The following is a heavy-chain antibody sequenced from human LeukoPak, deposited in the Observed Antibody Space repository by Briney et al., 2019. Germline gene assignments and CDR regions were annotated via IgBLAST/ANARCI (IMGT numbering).Heavy chain of an antibody. CDR2: ISSSGSTI. D-gene: IGHD3-22*01. CDR3: ASQGYDSSGYSFDY. V-gene: IGHV3-11*01. J-gene: IGHJ4*02. CDR1: GFTFSDYY. Sequence: PGGSLRLSCAASGFTFSDYYMSWIRQAPGKGLEWVSYISSSGSTIYYADSVKGRFTISRDNAKNSPYLQMNSLRAEDTAVYYCASQGYDSSGYSFDYWGQGTLVTVSS.